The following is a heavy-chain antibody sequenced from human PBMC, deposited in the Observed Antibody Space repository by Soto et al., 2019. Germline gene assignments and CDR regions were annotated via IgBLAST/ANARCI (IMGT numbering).Heavy chain of an antibody. Sequence: SETLSLTCTVSGGSISSSSYYWGWIRQPPGKGLEWIGSIYYSGSTYYNPSLKSRVTISVDTSKNQFSLKLSSVTAADTAVYYCATNSGSQYNWFDPWGQGTLVTVSS. CDR1: GGSISSSSYY. CDR2: IYYSGST. D-gene: IGHD1-26*01. J-gene: IGHJ5*02. V-gene: IGHV4-39*01. CDR3: ATNSGSQYNWFDP.